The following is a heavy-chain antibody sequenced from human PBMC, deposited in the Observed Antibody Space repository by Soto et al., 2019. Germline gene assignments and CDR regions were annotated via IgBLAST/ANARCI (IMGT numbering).Heavy chain of an antibody. CDR3: ARDQWREYYFDY. V-gene: IGHV3-30-3*01. J-gene: IGHJ4*02. D-gene: IGHD6-19*01. Sequence: GGSLRLSCAASGFTFSSYAMHWVRQAPGKGLEWVAVISYDGSNKYYADSVKGRFTISRDNSKNTLYLQMNSLRAEDTAVYYCARDQWREYYFDYWGQGTLVTVSS. CDR1: GFTFSSYA. CDR2: ISYDGSNK.